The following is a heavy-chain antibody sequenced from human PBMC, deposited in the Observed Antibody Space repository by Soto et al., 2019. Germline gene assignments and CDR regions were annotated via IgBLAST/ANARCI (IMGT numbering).Heavy chain of an antibody. V-gene: IGHV3-13*04. CDR1: GFTFSSYD. D-gene: IGHD2-15*01. Sequence: EVQLVESGGGLVQPGGSLRLSCAASGFTFSSYDMHWVRQATGKGLEWVSAIGTAGDTYYPGSVKGRFTISRENAKNSLYLQMNTLRAGGTAVYYCARGPTEYCSGGSCYRDGAFDIWGQGTMVTVSS. CDR3: ARGPTEYCSGGSCYRDGAFDI. J-gene: IGHJ3*02. CDR2: IGTAGDT.